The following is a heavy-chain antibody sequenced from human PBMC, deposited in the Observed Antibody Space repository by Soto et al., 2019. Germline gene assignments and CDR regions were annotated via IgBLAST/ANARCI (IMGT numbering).Heavy chain of an antibody. CDR1: GFTFSGSA. V-gene: IGHV3-73*01. J-gene: IGHJ6*02. CDR2: IRSKANSYAT. Sequence: PGGSLRLSCAASGFTFSGSAMHWVRQASGKGLEWVGRIRSKANSYATGYAESVKGRFTISRDDSKNTAYLQMNSLKTEDTAVYYCTRLTGVVVPAAKPAYGMDGWGQGTTVTVSS. CDR3: TRLTGVVVPAAKPAYGMDG. D-gene: IGHD2-2*01.